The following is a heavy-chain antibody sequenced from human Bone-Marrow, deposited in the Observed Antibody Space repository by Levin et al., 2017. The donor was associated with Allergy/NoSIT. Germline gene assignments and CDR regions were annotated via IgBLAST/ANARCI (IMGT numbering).Heavy chain of an antibody. CDR1: GFTFSSYG. D-gene: IGHD5-24*01. V-gene: IGHV3-33*01. CDR3: ARAREMATTKDYDYGMDV. Sequence: PGGSLRLSCAASGFTFSSYGMHWVRQAPGKGLEGVAVKWYEGSNKYYADSVKGRFTISRDNSKNTLYLQMNSLRAEDTAVYYCARAREMATTKDYDYGMDVWGQGTTVTVSS. CDR2: KWYEGSNK. J-gene: IGHJ6*02.